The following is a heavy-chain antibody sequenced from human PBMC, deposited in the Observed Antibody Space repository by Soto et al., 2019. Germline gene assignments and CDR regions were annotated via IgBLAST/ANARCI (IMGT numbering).Heavy chain of an antibody. V-gene: IGHV4-59*01. Sequence: QVQLQESGPGLVKPSETLSLTCTVSGGSISSYYWSWIRQPPGKGLEWIGYIYYSGSTNYNPSLKSRFTISVDTSKNQFSLKLSSVTAADTAVYYCARAMEYWGQGTLVTVSS. J-gene: IGHJ4*02. CDR3: ARAMEY. CDR1: GGSISSYY. CDR2: IYYSGST. D-gene: IGHD2-8*01.